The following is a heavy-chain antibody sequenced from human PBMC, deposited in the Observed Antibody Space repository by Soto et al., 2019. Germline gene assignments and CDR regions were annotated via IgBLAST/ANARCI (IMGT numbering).Heavy chain of an antibody. Sequence: QVQLVQSGAEVKKPGSSVKVSCKASGGTFSSYTISWVRQAPGQGLEWMGRINPILGIANYAQKFQGRVTMTADKSTSTAYMELSSLRSEDTAVHYCAGGEQLDLDYWGQGTLVTVSS. V-gene: IGHV1-69*02. J-gene: IGHJ4*02. CDR3: AGGEQLDLDY. CDR1: GGTFSSYT. CDR2: INPILGIA. D-gene: IGHD5-18*01.